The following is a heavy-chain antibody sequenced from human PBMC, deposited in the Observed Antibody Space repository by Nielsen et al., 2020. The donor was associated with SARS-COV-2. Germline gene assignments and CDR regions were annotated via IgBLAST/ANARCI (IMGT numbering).Heavy chain of an antibody. CDR1: GFTFSDYY. Sequence: GESLKISCAASGFTFSDYYMNWVRQAPGKGLEWVAVIWYDGRKKYHADSVKGRFTISRDNSKNTLYLQMNSLRAEDTAMYYCAREGAGSSVYYGLDVWGQGTTVTVSS. CDR2: IWYDGRKK. CDR3: AREGAGSSVYYGLDV. D-gene: IGHD6-13*01. V-gene: IGHV3-33*08. J-gene: IGHJ6*02.